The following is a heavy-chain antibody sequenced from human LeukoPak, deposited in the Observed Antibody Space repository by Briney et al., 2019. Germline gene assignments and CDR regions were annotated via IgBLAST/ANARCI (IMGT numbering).Heavy chain of an antibody. CDR3: ARRASTGHFDY. J-gene: IGHJ4*02. V-gene: IGHV4-59*08. Sequence: SETLSPTCTVSDGSISNYYWNWIRLPPGKRLEWIGYIYYSGSTNYNPSLKSRVTFSIGTSKNQFSLKLSSVTAADTAVYYCARRASTGHFDYWGQRTLVTVSS. D-gene: IGHD4-11*01. CDR1: DGSISNYY. CDR2: IYYSGST.